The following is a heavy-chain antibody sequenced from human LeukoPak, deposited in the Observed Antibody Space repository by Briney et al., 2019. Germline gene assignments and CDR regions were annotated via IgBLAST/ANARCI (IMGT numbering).Heavy chain of an antibody. CDR3: ARDRAMIADWYFDL. D-gene: IGHD3-22*01. V-gene: IGHV4-59*01. Sequence: SETLSLTCTVSGGSISTYYWTWIRQPPGKGLEWIGYIYYSGTTNYNPSLKSRVSISIDTSKNQFSLKLSSVTAADTAVYYCARDRAMIADWYFDLWGRGTLVTVSS. CDR2: IYYSGTT. J-gene: IGHJ2*01. CDR1: GGSISTYY.